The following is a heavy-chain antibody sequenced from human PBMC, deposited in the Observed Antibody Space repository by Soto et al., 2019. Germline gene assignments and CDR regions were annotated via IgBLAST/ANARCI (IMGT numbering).Heavy chain of an antibody. CDR2: ISSSSSTI. J-gene: IGHJ6*02. V-gene: IGHV3-48*02. D-gene: IGHD3-9*01. CDR1: GFTFSSYS. CDR3: ARDMIGDILPTYYKVYYYAMDV. Sequence: GGSLRLSCAASGFTFSSYSMNWVRQAPGKGLEWVSYISSSSSTIYYADSVKGRFTISRDNAKNSLYLQMNSLRDEDTALYYCARDMIGDILPTYYKVYYYAMDVWGQGTTVTVSS.